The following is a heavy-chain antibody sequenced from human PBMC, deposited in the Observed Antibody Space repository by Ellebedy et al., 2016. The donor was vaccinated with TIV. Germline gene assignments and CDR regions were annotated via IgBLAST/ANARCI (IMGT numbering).Heavy chain of an antibody. CDR1: GYTFTGYY. V-gene: IGHV1-2*02. Sequence: AASVKVSCKASGYTFTGYYMHWVRQAPGQGLEWMGWINPNSGGTNYAQKFQGRVTMTRDTSISTAYMELSRLRSDDTAVYYCARDRADIVVVVAADYWGQGTLVTVSS. CDR3: ARDRADIVVVVAADY. CDR2: INPNSGGT. J-gene: IGHJ4*02. D-gene: IGHD2-15*01.